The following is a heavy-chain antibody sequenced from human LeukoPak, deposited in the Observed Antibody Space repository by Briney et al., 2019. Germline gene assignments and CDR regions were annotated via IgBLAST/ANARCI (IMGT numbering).Heavy chain of an antibody. Sequence: GESLKISCQGSGYRFSTSWIAWVRQAPGKGLEWVGSIYTGDSDPRYSPSFQGHVTMSADKSVNTASLQWNSLQGSDTGIYYCAKVKSFGYWFFDLWGRGTLVAVSS. CDR2: IYTGDSDP. D-gene: IGHD3-16*01. CDR1: GYRFSTSW. J-gene: IGHJ2*01. V-gene: IGHV5-51*01. CDR3: AKVKSFGYWFFDL.